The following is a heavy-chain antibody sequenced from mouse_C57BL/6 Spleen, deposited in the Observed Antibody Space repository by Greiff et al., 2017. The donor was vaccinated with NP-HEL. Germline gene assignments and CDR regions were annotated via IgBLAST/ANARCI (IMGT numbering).Heavy chain of an antibody. CDR2: IYPGDGDT. D-gene: IGHD1-1*01. J-gene: IGHJ1*03. CDR1: GYAFSSSW. V-gene: IGHV1-82*01. CDR3: ARERVVATDFDV. Sequence: QVQLKQSGPELVKPGASVKISCKASGYAFSSSWMNWVKQRPGKGLEWIGRIYPGDGDTNYNGKFKGKATLTADKSSSTAYMQLSSLTSEDSAVYFCARERVVATDFDVWGTGTTVTVSS.